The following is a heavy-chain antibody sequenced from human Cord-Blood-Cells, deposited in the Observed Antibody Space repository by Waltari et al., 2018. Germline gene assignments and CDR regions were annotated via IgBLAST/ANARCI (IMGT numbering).Heavy chain of an antibody. D-gene: IGHD5-12*01. J-gene: IGHJ4*02. CDR3: ARAQPSGYDDY. V-gene: IGHV1-69*06. Sequence: QVQLVQSGAEVKKPGSSVKVSCKASGGTFSSYAISWVRQAPGQGLAWMGGAIPIVGTANCARKVQVRVTITGDKATSTADMELSSVRSEDTAVYYCARAQPSGYDDYWGQGTLVTVSS. CDR2: AIPIVGTA. CDR1: GGTFSSYA.